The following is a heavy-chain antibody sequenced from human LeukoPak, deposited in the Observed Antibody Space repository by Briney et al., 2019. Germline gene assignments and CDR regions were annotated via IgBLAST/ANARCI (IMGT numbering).Heavy chain of an antibody. D-gene: IGHD1-26*01. Sequence: SETLSLTCTVSGGSISSYYWSWIRQPPGKGLEWIGYIYYSGSTNYNPSLKSRVTISVDTSKNQFSLKLSSVTAADTAVYYCARAPIVGATPDCYYYYGMGVWGQGTTVTVSS. CDR3: ARAPIVGATPDCYYYYGMGV. CDR1: GGSISSYY. J-gene: IGHJ6*02. CDR2: IYYSGST. V-gene: IGHV4-59*01.